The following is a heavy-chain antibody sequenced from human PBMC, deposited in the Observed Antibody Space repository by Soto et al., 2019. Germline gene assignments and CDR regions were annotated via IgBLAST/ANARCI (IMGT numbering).Heavy chain of an antibody. J-gene: IGHJ5*02. Sequence: QITLKESGPPLVKPTQTLTLTCTFSGFSLSTSGVGVGWIRQPPGKALEWLALIYWDDDKRYSPSLKSRLTITKDTSKNQVVLTMTNMDPVDTATYYCAHRRGHHYDILTGYYTGWFDPWGQGTLVTVSS. CDR1: GFSLSTSGVG. CDR2: IYWDDDK. D-gene: IGHD3-9*01. V-gene: IGHV2-5*02. CDR3: AHRRGHHYDILTGYYTGWFDP.